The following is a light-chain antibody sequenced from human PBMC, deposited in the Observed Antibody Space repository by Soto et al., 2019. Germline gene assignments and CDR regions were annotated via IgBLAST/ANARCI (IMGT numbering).Light chain of an antibody. Sequence: DIQMTQSPSSLSASVGDRVTITCRASQSISSYLNWYQRKPGKAPKLLIYAASSLQSGVPSRFSGSGSGTEFTLTISSLQPDDFATYYCQQYNSYWTFGQGTKVDIK. V-gene: IGKV1-39*01. J-gene: IGKJ1*01. CDR3: QQYNSYWT. CDR1: QSISSY. CDR2: AAS.